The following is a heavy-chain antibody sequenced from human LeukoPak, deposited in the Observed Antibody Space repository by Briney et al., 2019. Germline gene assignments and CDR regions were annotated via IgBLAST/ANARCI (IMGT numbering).Heavy chain of an antibody. D-gene: IGHD1-1*01. CDR2: ISGSGGST. CDR3: AKNDGNLPYYYYYMDV. CDR1: GFTFSSYG. J-gene: IGHJ6*03. Sequence: HTGGSLRLSCAASGFTFSSYGMSWVRQAPGKGLEWVSAISGSGGSTYYADSVKGRFKISRDNSKNTLYLQMNSLRADDTAVYYCAKNDGNLPYYYYYMDVWGKGTTVTVSS. V-gene: IGHV3-23*01.